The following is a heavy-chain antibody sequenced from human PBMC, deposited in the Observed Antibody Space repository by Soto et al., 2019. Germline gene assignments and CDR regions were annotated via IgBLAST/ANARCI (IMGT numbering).Heavy chain of an antibody. J-gene: IGHJ4*02. CDR3: ARYSSSWYNPYYYFYY. CDR2: IYSGGST. CDR1: GFTVSSNY. D-gene: IGHD6-13*01. V-gene: IGHV3-66*01. Sequence: GGSLRLSCAASGFTVSSNYMSWVRQAPGKGLEWVSVIYSGGSTYYADSVKGRFTISRDNSKNTQYLQMNSLRAEDTAVYYCARYSSSWYNPYYYFYYWGQGTLVTVSS.